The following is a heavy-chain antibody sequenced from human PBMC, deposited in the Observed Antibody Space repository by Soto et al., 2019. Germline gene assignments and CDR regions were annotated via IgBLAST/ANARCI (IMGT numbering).Heavy chain of an antibody. CDR1: GYSFTSYW. CDR3: ARTGVPAAYYYYGMDV. J-gene: IGHJ6*02. V-gene: IGHV5-10-1*01. CDR2: IDPSDSYT. Sequence: SGEPLKISCNGSGYSFTSYWISWVRQMPGKGLEWMGRIDPSDSYTNYSPSFQGHVTISADKSISTAYLQWSSLKASDTAMYYCARTGVPAAYYYYGMDVWGQGTTVTGSS. D-gene: IGHD2-2*01.